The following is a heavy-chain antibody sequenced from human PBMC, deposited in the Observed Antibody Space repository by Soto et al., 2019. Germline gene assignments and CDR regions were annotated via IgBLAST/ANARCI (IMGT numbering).Heavy chain of an antibody. CDR2: IVPIFGTA. CDR3: AKDYYDSSGYYSCFDY. Sequence: KVSCQASGGTFSSYAISWVRQAPGQGLEWMGGIVPIFGTANYAQKFQGRVTITTDESTSKAYMELSCLRSEDTAVYYCAKDYYDSSGYYSCFDYWGKGTLVTVAS. D-gene: IGHD3-22*01. J-gene: IGHJ4*02. CDR1: GGTFSSYA. V-gene: IGHV1-69*05.